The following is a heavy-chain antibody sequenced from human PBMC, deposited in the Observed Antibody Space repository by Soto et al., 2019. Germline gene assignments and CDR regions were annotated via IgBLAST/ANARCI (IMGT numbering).Heavy chain of an antibody. V-gene: IGHV1-69*13. CDR1: GGTFSSYA. D-gene: IGHD6-19*01. CDR3: ARAAIAVAGAKDYYYYGMDV. Sequence: SVKVSCKASGGTFSSYAISWVRQAPGQGLEWMGGIIPIFGTANYAQKFQGRVTITADESTSTAYMELSSLRSEDTAAYYCARAAIAVAGAKDYYYYGMDVWGQGTTVTVSS. J-gene: IGHJ6*02. CDR2: IIPIFGTA.